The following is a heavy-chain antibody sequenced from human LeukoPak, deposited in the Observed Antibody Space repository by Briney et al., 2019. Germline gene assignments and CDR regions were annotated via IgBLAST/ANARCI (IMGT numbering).Heavy chain of an antibody. D-gene: IGHD6-19*01. J-gene: IGHJ4*02. CDR2: IYYSGST. CDR3: ARESSSGSSH. CDR1: GGSISSSSYY. V-gene: IGHV4-39*07. Sequence: KPSETLSLTCTVSGGSISSSSYYWGWIRQPPGKGLEWIGSIYYSGSTYYNPSLKSRVTISVDTSKNQFSLKLSSVTAADTAVYYCARESSSGSSHWGQGTLVTVSS.